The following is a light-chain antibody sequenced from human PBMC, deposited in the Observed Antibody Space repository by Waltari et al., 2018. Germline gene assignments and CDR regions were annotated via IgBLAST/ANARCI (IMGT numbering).Light chain of an antibody. CDR1: TSNIGINS. Sequence: QSVLTQPPSASGTPGQRVTISCSGSTSNIGINSVNWYQQLTGTAPKFLINGNHRRPSGVPDRFSGSKSGTSASLAISGLQPEDEAAYYCAAWDDSLNGVVFGGGTQLTVL. CDR2: GNH. J-gene: IGLJ2*01. CDR3: AAWDDSLNGVV. V-gene: IGLV1-44*01.